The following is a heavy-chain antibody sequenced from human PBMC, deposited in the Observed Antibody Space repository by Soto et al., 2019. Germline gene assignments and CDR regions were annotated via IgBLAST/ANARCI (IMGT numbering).Heavy chain of an antibody. Sequence: GGSLRLSCAASGFTFSNVWMTWVRQAPGKGLEWVGRIKSKRDGGTTDYAAPVNGRFTISRDDSKNMLYLQINSLKTEDTAVYYCTTDRPVSRYDLRYYYYGMDVWGQGTTVTVSS. V-gene: IGHV3-15*01. CDR2: IKSKRDGGTT. CDR3: TTDRPVSRYDLRYYYYGMDV. J-gene: IGHJ6*02. D-gene: IGHD3-16*01. CDR1: GFTFSNVW.